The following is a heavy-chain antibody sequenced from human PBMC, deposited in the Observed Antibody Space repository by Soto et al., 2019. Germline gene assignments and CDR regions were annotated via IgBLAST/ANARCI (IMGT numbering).Heavy chain of an antibody. CDR3: ARDNCSGGSCYFDY. Sequence: QVQLVQSGAEVKKPGSSVKVSCKASGGTFSSYAISWVRQAPGQGLEWMGGIIPIFGTANYAQKFQGRVTITADESTSRAYRELSSLRSEDTAVYYCARDNCSGGSCYFDYWGQGTLVTVSS. V-gene: IGHV1-69*12. D-gene: IGHD2-15*01. J-gene: IGHJ4*02. CDR2: IIPIFGTA. CDR1: GGTFSSYA.